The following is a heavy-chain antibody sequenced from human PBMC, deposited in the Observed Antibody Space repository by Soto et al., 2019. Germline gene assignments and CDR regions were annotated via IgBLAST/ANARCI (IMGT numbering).Heavy chain of an antibody. CDR2: VFYSGST. J-gene: IGHJ6*02. CDR3: GRAAKKVTWYYCMHV. Sequence: SETLSLTCTVSGGSISIYYWSWIRQPPGKGLEWIGHVFYSGSTEYNPSLKSRVTISVETSKTQFCLKLTSVTAADRAVEYRGRAAKKVTWYYCMHVWDQGTTITASS. CDR1: GGSISIYY. V-gene: IGHV4-59*08. D-gene: IGHD2-21*02.